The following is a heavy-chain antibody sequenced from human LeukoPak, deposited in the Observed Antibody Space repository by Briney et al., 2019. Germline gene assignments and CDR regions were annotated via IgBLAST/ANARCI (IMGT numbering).Heavy chain of an antibody. CDR3: ARGYYEILTGYFPLDY. Sequence: SETLSLTCAVYGWSFSGYYWSWIRQPPGKGLEWIGAINHSGSTNYNPSLKSRVAISVDTSKNQISLKLSSGTAADTAVYYCARGYYEILTGYFPLDYWGQGTLVTVSS. CDR2: INHSGST. D-gene: IGHD3-9*01. V-gene: IGHV4-34*01. CDR1: GWSFSGYY. J-gene: IGHJ4*02.